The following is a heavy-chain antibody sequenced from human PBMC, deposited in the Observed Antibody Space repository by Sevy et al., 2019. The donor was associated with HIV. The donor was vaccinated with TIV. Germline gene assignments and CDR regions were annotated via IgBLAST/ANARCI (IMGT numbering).Heavy chain of an antibody. D-gene: IGHD2-8*01. J-gene: IGHJ4*02. CDR2: LSFGCGEI. V-gene: IGHV3-23*01. CDR1: GFTFSKYS. CDR3: AREGCTKPHDY. Sequence: RGYLRLSCAASGFTFSKYSMSWVRQPPGKGLEWVSTLSFGCGEINHADSVKGRFTISRDNSKNSLYLQMNNLRAEDTAVDYCAREGCTKPHDYWGQGTLVIVSS.